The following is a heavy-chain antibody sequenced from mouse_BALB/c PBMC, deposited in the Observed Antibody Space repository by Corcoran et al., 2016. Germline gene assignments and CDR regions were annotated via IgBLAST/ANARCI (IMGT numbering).Heavy chain of an antibody. D-gene: IGHD2-14*01. CDR2: INTYTGEP. CDR1: GYTFTNYG. CDR3: ARGYPWYFDV. Sequence: QIQLVQSGPELKKPGETVKISCKASGYTFTNYGMNWVKQAPGKGLKWMGWINTYTGEPTYADDFKGRFAFSLETSASTAYLQINNLKNEDTATDCCARGYPWYFDVWVAGTTVTVSS. V-gene: IGHV9-3-1*01. J-gene: IGHJ1*01.